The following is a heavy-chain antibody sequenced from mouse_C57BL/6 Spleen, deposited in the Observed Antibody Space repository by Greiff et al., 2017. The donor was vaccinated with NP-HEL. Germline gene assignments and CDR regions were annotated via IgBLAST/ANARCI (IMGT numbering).Heavy chain of an antibody. D-gene: IGHD2-3*01. CDR3: ARGGYYDYAMDY. CDR2: ISYSGST. CDR1: GYSITSGYD. J-gene: IGHJ4*01. V-gene: IGHV3-1*01. Sequence: EVKVVESGPGMVKPSQSLSLTCTVTGYSITSGYDWHWIRHFPGNKLEWMGYISYSGSTNYNPSLRSRISITHDTSKNHFFLKLNSVTTEDTATYYCARGGYYDYAMDYWGQGTSVTVSS.